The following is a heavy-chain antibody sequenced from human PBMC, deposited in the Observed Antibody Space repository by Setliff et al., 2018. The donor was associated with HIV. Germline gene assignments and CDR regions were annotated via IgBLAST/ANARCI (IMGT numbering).Heavy chain of an antibody. J-gene: IGHJ3*02. Sequence: ASVKVSCKASGYTFTSYAMHWVRQAPGQRLEWMGWINAGNGNIKYSQKFQGRVTITRDTSASTAYMELSGLGFEDTDVYYCARLSSAAMWGGGAFDIWGQGTMVTVSS. CDR1: GYTFTSYA. CDR3: ARLSSAAMWGGGAFDI. D-gene: IGHD2-2*01. V-gene: IGHV1-3*01. CDR2: INAGNGNI.